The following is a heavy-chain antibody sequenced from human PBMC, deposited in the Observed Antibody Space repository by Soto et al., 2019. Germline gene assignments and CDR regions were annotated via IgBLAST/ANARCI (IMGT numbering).Heavy chain of an antibody. CDR3: AGLTVYDFWSGYYYNFDY. CDR2: IYYSGST. V-gene: IGHV4-39*01. CDR1: GGSISSSSYY. Sequence: SETLSLTCTVSGGSISSSSYYWGWIRQPPGKGLEWIGSIYYSGSTYYNPSLKSRVTISVDTSKNQFSLKLSSVTAADTAVYYCAGLTVYDFWSGYYYNFDYWGQGTLVTVS. D-gene: IGHD3-3*01. J-gene: IGHJ4*02.